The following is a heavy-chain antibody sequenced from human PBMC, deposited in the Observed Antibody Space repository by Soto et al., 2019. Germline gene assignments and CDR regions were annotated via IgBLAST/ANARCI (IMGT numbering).Heavy chain of an antibody. CDR2: ISPFNGNT. CDR1: GYPFTHYG. Sequence: QVQLVQSGAEVKKPGASVRVSCKSSGYPFTHYGINWIRQAPGQGLEWMGWISPFNGNTNYGQRLQGRVTLTTETYTSTVYMELRSLRSDDTAVYYCARDQSFDRTYYYGIDVWGQGTTVTVSS. CDR3: ARDQSFDRTYYYGIDV. V-gene: IGHV1-18*01. J-gene: IGHJ6*02. D-gene: IGHD3-16*01.